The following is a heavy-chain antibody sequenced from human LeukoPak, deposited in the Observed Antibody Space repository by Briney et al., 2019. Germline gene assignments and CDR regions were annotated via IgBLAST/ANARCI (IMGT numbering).Heavy chain of an antibody. D-gene: IGHD1-7*01. CDR3: AKSTRGGTTLVDWFDP. J-gene: IGHJ5*02. V-gene: IGHV3-30-3*02. CDR1: GFTFSSYA. Sequence: GGSLRLSCAASGFTFSSYAMHWVRQAPGKGLEWVAVISYDGSNKYYADSVKGRFTISRDNSKNTLYLQMNSLRAEDTAVYYCAKSTRGGTTLVDWFDPWGQGTLVIVSS. CDR2: ISYDGSNK.